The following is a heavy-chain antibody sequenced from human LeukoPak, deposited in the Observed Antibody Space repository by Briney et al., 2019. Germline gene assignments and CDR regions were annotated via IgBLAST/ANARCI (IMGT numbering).Heavy chain of an antibody. J-gene: IGHJ6*03. CDR2: IYYSGNT. Sequence: PSETLSLTCTVFGDPISSSSFYWGWIRQPPGKGLEWIGSIYYSGNTYYNPSLKSRVTISVDTSKNQISLKLSSVTAADTAIYYCAKHVIHNYSYMDVWGTGTRVTVSS. CDR1: GDPISSSSFY. V-gene: IGHV4-39*01. D-gene: IGHD3-16*02. CDR3: AKHVIHNYSYMDV.